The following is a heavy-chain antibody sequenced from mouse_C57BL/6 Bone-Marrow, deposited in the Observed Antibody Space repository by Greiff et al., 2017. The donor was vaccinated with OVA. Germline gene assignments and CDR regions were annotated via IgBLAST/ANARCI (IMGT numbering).Heavy chain of an antibody. CDR3: TSYGNFDY. D-gene: IGHD2-1*01. J-gene: IGHJ2*01. Sequence: EVQLVESGAELVRPGASVKLSCTASGFNIKDHYMHWVKQRPEQGLEWIGWIDPENGDTEYASKFQGKATITADTSSNTAYLQLSSLTSEDTAVDYCTSYGNFDYWGQGTTLTVSS. CDR1: GFNIKDHY. CDR2: IDPENGDT. V-gene: IGHV14-4*01.